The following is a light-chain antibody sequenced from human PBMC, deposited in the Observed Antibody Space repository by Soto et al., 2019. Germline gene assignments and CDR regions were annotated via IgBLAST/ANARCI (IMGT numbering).Light chain of an antibody. CDR2: DAI. CDR1: QSVSSY. CDR3: QQRLNWPPG. J-gene: IGKJ1*01. V-gene: IGKV3-11*01. Sequence: EIVLTQSPATLSLSPGARAPLSCRASQSVSSYLAWYPQKPGQAPRLLIYDAINRATGVPARFSGSRSGTDFTLTISDLEPADFGLYYCQQRLNWPPGFGQGTKVDI.